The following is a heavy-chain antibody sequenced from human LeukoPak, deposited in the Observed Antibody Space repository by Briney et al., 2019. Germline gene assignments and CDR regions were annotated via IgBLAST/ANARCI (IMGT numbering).Heavy chain of an antibody. CDR1: GFTFGDYA. Sequence: GGSLRLSCTTSGFTFGDYAMSWVRQAPGKGPEWVGFIGSKAYGGTTEYAASVKGRFTISRDDSKSIAYLQMNSLKTEDTAVYYCQTYYYDSSGYYYIDQWGQGTLVTVSS. CDR3: QTYYYDSSGYYYIDQ. V-gene: IGHV3-49*04. D-gene: IGHD3-22*01. CDR2: IGSKAYGGTT. J-gene: IGHJ4*02.